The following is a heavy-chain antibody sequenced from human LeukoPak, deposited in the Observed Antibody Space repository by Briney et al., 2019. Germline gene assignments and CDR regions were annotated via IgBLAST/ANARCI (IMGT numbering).Heavy chain of an antibody. CDR1: GGTFSSYA. CDR2: IIPILGIV. D-gene: IGHD4-23*01. V-gene: IGHV1-69*04. CDR3: AREVMTTVVPHFDY. Sequence: SAVNVSCKASGGTFSSYAISWVRRAPGQRREWMGRIIPILGIVNYAQKFQGRVTITADKSTSTAYMELSSLRSEDTAVYYCAREVMTTVVPHFDYWGQGTLVTVTS. J-gene: IGHJ4*02.